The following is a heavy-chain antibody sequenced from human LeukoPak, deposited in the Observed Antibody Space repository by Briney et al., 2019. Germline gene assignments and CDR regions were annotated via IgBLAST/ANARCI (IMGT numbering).Heavy chain of an antibody. Sequence: PSETLSLTCAVYGGSFSGYYWSWIRQPPGKGLKWIGEINHSGSTNYNPSLKSRVTISVDTSKNQFSLKLSSVTAADTAVYYCARGRRMRLQSFWFDPWGQGTLVTVSS. J-gene: IGHJ5*02. D-gene: IGHD4-11*01. CDR1: GGSFSGYY. V-gene: IGHV4-34*01. CDR2: INHSGST. CDR3: ARGRRMRLQSFWFDP.